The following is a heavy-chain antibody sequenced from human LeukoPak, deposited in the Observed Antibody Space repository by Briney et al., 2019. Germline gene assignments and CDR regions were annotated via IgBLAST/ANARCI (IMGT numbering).Heavy chain of an antibody. CDR2: FDPEDGET. Sequence: ASVKVSCKVSGYTLTELSMHWVRQAPGKGLEWMGGFDPEDGETIYAQKFQGRVTMTEDTSTDTAYMELSSLRSEDTAVYYCATVSEYYYDSSGFYGPFDYWGQGTLVTVSS. D-gene: IGHD3-22*01. CDR1: GYTLTELS. V-gene: IGHV1-24*01. CDR3: ATVSEYYYDSSGFYGPFDY. J-gene: IGHJ4*02.